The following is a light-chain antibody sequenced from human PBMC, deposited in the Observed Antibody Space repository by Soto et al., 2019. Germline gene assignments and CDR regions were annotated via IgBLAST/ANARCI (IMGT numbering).Light chain of an antibody. CDR1: QSVSSSY. CDR2: GAS. V-gene: IGKV3-20*01. J-gene: IGKJ4*01. Sequence: EIVLTQSPGTLSLSPGERATLSCRASQSVSSSYLAWYQQKPGQAPRLLIYGASSRATGIPDRFSGSGSGTDFTLTISGLEPEDFAVYYCQQYGSSWLTFGGGTKVDI. CDR3: QQYGSSWLT.